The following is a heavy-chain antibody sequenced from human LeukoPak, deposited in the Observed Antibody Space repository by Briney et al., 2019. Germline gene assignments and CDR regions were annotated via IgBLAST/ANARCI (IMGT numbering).Heavy chain of an antibody. CDR3: ARGLSGYASSLGY. J-gene: IGHJ4*02. Sequence: PGGSLRLSCAASGFTFSNYWMHRVRHAPGKGLVWVSRINSDGINTSYADSVRGRFSISRDNAKNTLYLQMNSLRAEDTAVYYCARGLSGYASSLGYWGQGTLVTVSA. D-gene: IGHD6-6*01. CDR2: INSDGINT. V-gene: IGHV3-74*01. CDR1: GFTFSNYW.